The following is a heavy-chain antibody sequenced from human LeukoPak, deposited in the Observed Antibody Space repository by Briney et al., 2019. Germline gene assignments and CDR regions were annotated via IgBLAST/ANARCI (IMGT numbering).Heavy chain of an antibody. J-gene: IGHJ4*02. CDR3: ARGRSKYSSSWYIFDY. D-gene: IGHD6-13*01. CDR1: GYTFTSYD. V-gene: IGHV1-8*01. Sequence: ASVKLSCKASGYTFTSYDINWVRQATGQGLEWMGWMNPNSGNTGYAQKYQGRVTMTRNTSISTAYMELSSLRSEDTAVSYCARGRSKYSSSWYIFDYWGQGTLVTVSS. CDR2: MNPNSGNT.